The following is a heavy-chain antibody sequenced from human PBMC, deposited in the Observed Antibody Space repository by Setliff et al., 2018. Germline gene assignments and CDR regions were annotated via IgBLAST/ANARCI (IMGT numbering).Heavy chain of an antibody. CDR1: GYTFTSYD. CDR2: MNPNSGNT. V-gene: IGHV1-8*02. Sequence: ASVTVSCKASGYTFTSYDINWVRQATGQGLEWMGWMNPNSGNTGYAQKFQGRVTMTRNTSISTAYMELSSLRSEDTAVYYCARRETYYNFWSGYYAYWGQGTQVTVSS. CDR3: ARRETYYNFWSGYYAY. D-gene: IGHD3-3*01. J-gene: IGHJ4*02.